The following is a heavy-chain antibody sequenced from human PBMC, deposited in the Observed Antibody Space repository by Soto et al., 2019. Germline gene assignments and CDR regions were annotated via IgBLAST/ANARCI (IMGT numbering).Heavy chain of an antibody. D-gene: IGHD1-26*01. Sequence: ASVKVSCKASGYTFTSYGISWVRQAPGQGLEWMGWISAYNGNTNYAQKLQGRVTISVDTSKNQFSLKLSSVTAADTAVYYCARAMEHWEPPDYWGQGTLVTVSS. CDR1: GYTFTSYG. CDR3: ARAMEHWEPPDY. V-gene: IGHV1-18*01. CDR2: ISAYNGNT. J-gene: IGHJ4*02.